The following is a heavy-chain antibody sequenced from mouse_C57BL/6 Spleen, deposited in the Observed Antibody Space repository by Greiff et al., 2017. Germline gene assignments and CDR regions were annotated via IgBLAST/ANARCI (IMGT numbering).Heavy chain of an antibody. V-gene: IGHV1-80*01. CDR1: GYAFSSYW. D-gene: IGHD4-1*01. Sequence: VKLQQSGAELVKPGASVKISCKASGYAFSSYWMNWVKQRPGKGLEWIGQIYPGDGDTNYNGKFKGKATLTADKSSSTAYMQLSILTSEDSAVYFCARTELGRGYFDYWGQGTTLTVSA. J-gene: IGHJ2*01. CDR3: ARTELGRGYFDY. CDR2: IYPGDGDT.